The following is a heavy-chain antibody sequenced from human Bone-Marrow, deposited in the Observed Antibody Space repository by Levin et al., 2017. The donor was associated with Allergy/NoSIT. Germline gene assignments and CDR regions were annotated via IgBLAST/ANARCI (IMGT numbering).Heavy chain of an antibody. Sequence: TGGSLRHSCAASGFTFGDYGMHWVRQAPGKGLQWVAVIWWNGDNKFYGDSVKGRFSISRDNSKNTLSLQMNGLRGEDTAVYYCARANRNWDYVEDGPNFDYWGRGTLVTVAS. CDR3: ARANRNWDYVEDGPNFDY. J-gene: IGHJ4*02. CDR1: GFTFGDYG. D-gene: IGHD1-7*01. CDR2: IWWNGDNK. V-gene: IGHV3-33*01.